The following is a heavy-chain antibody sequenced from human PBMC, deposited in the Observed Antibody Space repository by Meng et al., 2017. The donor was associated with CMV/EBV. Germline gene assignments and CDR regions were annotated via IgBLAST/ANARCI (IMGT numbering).Heavy chain of an antibody. D-gene: IGHD2/OR15-2a*01. J-gene: IGHJ6*02. CDR2: IWYDGINK. V-gene: IGHV3-33*06. Sequence: GESLKISCAASGFTFSSYGIHWVRQAPGKGLEWVAVIWYDGINKYYADSVKGRFTISRDNSKNTLYLQMNSLRAEDTAVYYCEKENCKSSSAYYYYGMDVWGQGTTVTVSS. CDR1: GFTFSSYG. CDR3: EKENCKSSSAYYYYGMDV.